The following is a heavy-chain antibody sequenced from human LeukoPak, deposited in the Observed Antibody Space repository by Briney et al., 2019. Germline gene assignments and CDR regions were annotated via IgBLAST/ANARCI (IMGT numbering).Heavy chain of an antibody. V-gene: IGHV1-18*01. CDR3: ARVITGYSSSWSREDY. CDR1: GYTFTSYG. Sequence: ASVKVSCKASGYTFTSYGISWVRQAPGQGLEWMGWISAYNGNTNYAQKLQGRVTMTTDTSTSTAYMELRSLRSDDTAVYYCARVITGYSSSWSREDYWGQGTLVTVSS. D-gene: IGHD6-13*01. CDR2: ISAYNGNT. J-gene: IGHJ4*02.